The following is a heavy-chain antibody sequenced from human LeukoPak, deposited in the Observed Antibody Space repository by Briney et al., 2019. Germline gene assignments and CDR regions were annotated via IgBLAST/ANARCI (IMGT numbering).Heavy chain of an antibody. D-gene: IGHD6-19*01. Sequence: PSETLSLTCAVSGGSISSSNWWSWVRQPPGKGLEWIGEIYHSGSTNYNPSLKSRVTISVDKSKNQLSLKLSSVTAADTAVYYCARQRQWPYYFDYWGKGTLVTVSS. CDR3: ARQRQWPYYFDY. CDR1: GGSISSSNW. CDR2: IYHSGST. V-gene: IGHV4-4*02. J-gene: IGHJ4*02.